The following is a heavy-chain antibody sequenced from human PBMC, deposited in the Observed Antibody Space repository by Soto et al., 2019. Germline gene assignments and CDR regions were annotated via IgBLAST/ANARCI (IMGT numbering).Heavy chain of an antibody. V-gene: IGHV4-34*01. J-gene: IGHJ4*02. CDR2: INHSGST. CDR1: GGSFSGYY. CDR3: ARVFLERRQALYYFDY. D-gene: IGHD1-1*01. Sequence: SETLSLTCAVYGGSFSGYYWSWIRQPPGKGLEWIGEINHSGSTNYNPSLKSRVTISVDTSKNQFSLKLSSVTAADTAVYYCARVFLERRQALYYFDYWGQGTLVTVSS.